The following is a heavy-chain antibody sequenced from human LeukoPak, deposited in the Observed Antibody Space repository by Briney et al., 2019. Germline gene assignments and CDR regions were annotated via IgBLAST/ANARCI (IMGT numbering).Heavy chain of an antibody. V-gene: IGHV1-2*02. Sequence: ASVKVSCTASGYTFTGYYMHWVRQAPGQGLEWMGWINPNSGGTNYAQTFQGRVTMTRDTSISTAYMELSRLRSDDTAVYYCARAYCSGGSCSAEVDYWGQGTLVTVSS. D-gene: IGHD2-15*01. CDR1: GYTFTGYY. CDR3: ARAYCSGGSCSAEVDY. CDR2: INPNSGGT. J-gene: IGHJ4*02.